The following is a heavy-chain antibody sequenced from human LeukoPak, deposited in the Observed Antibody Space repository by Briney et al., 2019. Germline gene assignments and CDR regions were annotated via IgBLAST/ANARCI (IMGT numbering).Heavy chain of an antibody. CDR1: GYTFTRYF. CDR3: ARARGYSGYHPIDY. J-gene: IGHJ4*02. V-gene: IGHV1-46*01. Sequence: ASVNVSCKASGYTFTRYFMHWVRQAPGQGLEWMGTINPNDGSTNHAQNFQGRVTMTRDTSTSTFNMELTSLRSEDTALYFCARARGYSGYHPIDYWGQGALVTVSS. CDR2: INPNDGST. D-gene: IGHD5-12*01.